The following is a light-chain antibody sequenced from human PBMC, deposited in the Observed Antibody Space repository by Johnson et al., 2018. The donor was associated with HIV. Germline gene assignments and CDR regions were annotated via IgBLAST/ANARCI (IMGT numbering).Light chain of an antibody. J-gene: IGLJ1*01. CDR1: SSNIGNNY. CDR2: ANN. Sequence: QSVLTQPPSVSAAPGQKVTISCSGTSSNIGNNYVSWYQQFTGTAPKLIYANNKRPSGIADRFSGSKSGTSATLGITGLQTGDEADYYCGTWGGVFGTGTKVTVL. CDR3: GTWGGV. V-gene: IGLV1-51*02.